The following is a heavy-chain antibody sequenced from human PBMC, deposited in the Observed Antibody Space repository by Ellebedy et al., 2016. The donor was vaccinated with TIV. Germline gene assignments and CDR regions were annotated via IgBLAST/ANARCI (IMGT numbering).Heavy chain of an antibody. Sequence: GESLKISCVASGFTFDNYAMHWVRQAPGKGLEWVAVLSFDGSSEFYADSVKGRFTISRDNSMTTLYLQMNSLRAEETAVYYCARDLDKSSGWYGGAPYWGQGTLVTVSS. CDR3: ARDLDKSSGWYGGAPY. CDR2: LSFDGSSE. V-gene: IGHV3-30-3*01. D-gene: IGHD6-19*01. J-gene: IGHJ4*02. CDR1: GFTFDNYA.